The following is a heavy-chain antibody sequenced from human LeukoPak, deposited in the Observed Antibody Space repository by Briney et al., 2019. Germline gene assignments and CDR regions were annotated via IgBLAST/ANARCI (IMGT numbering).Heavy chain of an antibody. Sequence: GASVKVSCKAAGYTFTNNFMHWVRQAPGQGLEWMGIINPSGDNTWYAQKFQGRVTMTRDRATSTDYMEVSSLRSEDTAVYYCARDNAVGDSAWWFDPWGQGTLVTVSS. J-gene: IGHJ5*02. CDR1: GYTFTNNF. CDR2: INPSGDNT. V-gene: IGHV1-46*01. CDR3: ARDNAVGDSAWWFDP. D-gene: IGHD5-12*01.